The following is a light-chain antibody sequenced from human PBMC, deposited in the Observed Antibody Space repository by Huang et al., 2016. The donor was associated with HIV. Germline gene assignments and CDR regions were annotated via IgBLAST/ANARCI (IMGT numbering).Light chain of an antibody. V-gene: IGKV3-11*01. CDR3: HQRSNWPQT. CDR2: DAA. J-gene: IGKJ2*01. CDR1: QSVDRY. Sequence: EIVLTQSPATLSLSPGERATLSCRASQSVDRYLAWYQHKPGQDHRLLIHDAANRATGIPARFSGSGSETDFTLTISSLEPEDFAVYYCHQRSNWPQTFGQGTKVEIK.